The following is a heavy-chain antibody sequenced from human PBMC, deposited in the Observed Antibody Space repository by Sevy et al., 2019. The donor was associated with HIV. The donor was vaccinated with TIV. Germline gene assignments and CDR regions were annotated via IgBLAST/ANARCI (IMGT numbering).Heavy chain of an antibody. D-gene: IGHD2-2*01. J-gene: IGHJ4*02. V-gene: IGHV3-23*01. CDR3: AKRPVSYCSGATCSLDY. CDR1: GFTFGGYA. Sequence: GGSLRLSCAASGFTFGGYAMAWVRQAPGKGLESVSAISGTGVATYYTDSVKGRFTVSRDNSNNILYLQMNSLKGEDTAVYYCAKRPVSYCSGATCSLDYWGPGTLVTVSS. CDR2: ISGTGVAT.